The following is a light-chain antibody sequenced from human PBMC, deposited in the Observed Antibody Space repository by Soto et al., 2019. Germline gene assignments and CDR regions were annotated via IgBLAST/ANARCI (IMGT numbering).Light chain of an antibody. CDR2: TAS. Sequence: DIQMTQSPSSLSESVGDRVTITCRASQAISNYVAWYQQRPGKVPKLLIYTASTLQSGVPSRFSGSGSGTDFTLTISSLQPEDVATYYCQMHNSAPFSFGPGTKVDIK. CDR3: QMHNSAPFS. V-gene: IGKV1-27*01. J-gene: IGKJ3*01. CDR1: QAISNY.